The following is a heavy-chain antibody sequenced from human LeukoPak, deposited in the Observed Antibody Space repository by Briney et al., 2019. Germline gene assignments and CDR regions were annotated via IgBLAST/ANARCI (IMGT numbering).Heavy chain of an antibody. J-gene: IGHJ6*02. CDR2: ISGSGAST. D-gene: IGHD6-13*01. CDR3: VMAAAGTRDGYYYYGMDV. CDR1: GLTFSNYV. Sequence: GSLRLSCAASGLTFSNYVMSWVRQAPGKGLEWVSSISGSGASTYYADSVKGRFTISRDNSKNTLYLQMNSLRAEDTAVYYCVMAAAGTRDGYYYYGMDVWGQGTTVTVSS. V-gene: IGHV3-23*01.